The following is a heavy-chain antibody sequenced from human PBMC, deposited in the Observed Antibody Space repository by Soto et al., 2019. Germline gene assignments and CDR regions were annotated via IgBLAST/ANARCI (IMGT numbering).Heavy chain of an antibody. CDR3: AKRGSGWYFDY. CDR1: GFPFSSYA. D-gene: IGHD6-19*01. J-gene: IGHJ4*02. V-gene: IGHV3-23*01. Sequence: EVQLLESGGGLVQPGGSLRLSCAASGFPFSSYAMTWVRQAPGKGLEWVSTISGGGGSTYYADSVKGRFTISRDNSKNTLFLQRSSLRADDTAVYYCAKRGSGWYFDYWGQGTLVTVSS. CDR2: ISGGGGST.